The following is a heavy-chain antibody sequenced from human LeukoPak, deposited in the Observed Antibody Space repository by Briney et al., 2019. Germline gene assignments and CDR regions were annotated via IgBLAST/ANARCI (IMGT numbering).Heavy chain of an antibody. J-gene: IGHJ4*02. Sequence: ASVKVSCKAPAYLSSNYGISWGRQAPGQGLEWMGWISAKNGDTNYIQKFRGRVTMTTDTSTSTAYMELWSLRSDDTAVYYCARDVPATTPFDYWGQGTLVTVSS. D-gene: IGHD1-14*01. CDR2: ISAKNGDT. CDR3: ARDVPATTPFDY. CDR1: AYLSSNYG. V-gene: IGHV1-18*01.